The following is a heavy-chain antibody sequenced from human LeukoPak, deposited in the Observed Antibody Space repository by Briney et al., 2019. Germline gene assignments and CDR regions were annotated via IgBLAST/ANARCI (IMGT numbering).Heavy chain of an antibody. CDR3: ATGVAGNYRYTLRH. D-gene: IGHD3-16*02. V-gene: IGHV3-7*01. J-gene: IGHJ4*02. Sequence: GGSLRLSCAASGFTFKSYWMTWVRQAPGKGLEWVANIKQDGSEKYYVDSVKGRFTISRDNAKNSLYLQMNSLRAEDTALYFCATGVAGNYRYTLRHWGQGTLVTVSS. CDR1: GFTFKSYW. CDR2: IKQDGSEK.